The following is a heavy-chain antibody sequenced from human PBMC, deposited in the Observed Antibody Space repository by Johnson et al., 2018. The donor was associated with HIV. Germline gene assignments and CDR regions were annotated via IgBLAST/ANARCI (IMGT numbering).Heavy chain of an antibody. Sequence: VQLVESGGGLVQPGGSLRLSCAASGFTFSRYWMSWVRQAPGKGLEWVATIKQDGSEKYYVDSVKGRFTISRDNAKSSLYLQVNSLRAEDTAMYFCARDLMDSSDYPPDAFDVWGQGTMVTVSS. CDR2: IKQDGSEK. J-gene: IGHJ3*01. D-gene: IGHD3-22*01. CDR1: GFTFSRYW. CDR3: ARDLMDSSDYPPDAFDV. V-gene: IGHV3-7*03.